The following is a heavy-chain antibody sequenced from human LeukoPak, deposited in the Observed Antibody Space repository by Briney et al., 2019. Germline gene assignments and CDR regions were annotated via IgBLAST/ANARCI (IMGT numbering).Heavy chain of an antibody. Sequence: GGSLRLSCAASGFTFSSYAMHWVRQAPGKGPEWVAVISYDGSNKYYADSVKGRFTISRDNSKNTLYLQTNSLRAEDTAVYYCARVPAAHYYYYGMDVWGQGTTVTVSS. J-gene: IGHJ6*02. CDR1: GFTFSSYA. V-gene: IGHV3-30-3*01. CDR2: ISYDGSNK. CDR3: ARVPAAHYYYYGMDV. D-gene: IGHD2-2*01.